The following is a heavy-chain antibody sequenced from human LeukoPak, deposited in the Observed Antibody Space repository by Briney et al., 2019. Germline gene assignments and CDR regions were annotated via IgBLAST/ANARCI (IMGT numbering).Heavy chain of an antibody. CDR3: ARDGARGSCSSTSCYWFDY. D-gene: IGHD2-2*01. V-gene: IGHV3-48*03. Sequence: GGSLRLSCAASGFTFSPYEMNWVRQPPGKGLEWVSYISGSGTTIYYADSVKGRFTISRDNAKNSLYLHMNSLRAEDTAVYYCARDGARGSCSSTSCYWFDYWGQGAVVTVSS. CDR2: ISGSGTTI. J-gene: IGHJ4*02. CDR1: GFTFSPYE.